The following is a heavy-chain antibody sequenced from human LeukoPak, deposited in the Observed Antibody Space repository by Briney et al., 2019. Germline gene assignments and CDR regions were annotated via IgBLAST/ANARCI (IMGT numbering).Heavy chain of an antibody. V-gene: IGHV4-59*01. CDR3: ARVGCSSTSCYPNFDY. CDR1: GGSISSYY. CDR2: IYYSGST. D-gene: IGHD2-2*01. J-gene: IGHJ4*02. Sequence: SETLSLTCTVSGGSISSYYWSWIRQPPGKGLEWIGYIYYSGSTNYNPSLKSRVTISVDTSKNQFSLKLSSVTAADTAVYYCARVGCSSTSCYPNFDYWGQGTLVTVSS.